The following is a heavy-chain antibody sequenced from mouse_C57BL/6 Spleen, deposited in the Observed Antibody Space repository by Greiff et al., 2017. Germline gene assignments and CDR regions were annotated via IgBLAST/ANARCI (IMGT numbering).Heavy chain of an antibody. CDR1: GFTFRDYY. V-gene: IGHV5-16*01. Sequence: EVMLVESEGGLVQPGSSMKLSCTASGFTFRDYYIAWVRQVPEKGLEWVANINYDGSSTYYLDSLKSRFIISRDNAKNILYLQMSSLKSEDTATYYCARDRRYGSSYAYTDVWGTGTTVTVSS. J-gene: IGHJ1*03. CDR3: ARDRRYGSSYAYTDV. CDR2: INYDGSST. D-gene: IGHD1-1*01.